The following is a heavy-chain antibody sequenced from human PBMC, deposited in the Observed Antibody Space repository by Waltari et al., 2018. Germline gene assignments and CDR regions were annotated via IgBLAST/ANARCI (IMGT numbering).Heavy chain of an antibody. V-gene: IGHV3-53*01. CDR2: IYGVAST. CDR3: ATFSNWVHDTFDI. CDR1: GFSVSNSY. J-gene: IGHJ3*02. Sequence: EVQLVESGGGLIQPGGSLRLSCAASGFSVSNSYVSWVRQAPGKGLECISFIYGVASTFYVDSVKGRFTVSRDNSKNTVHLQMNSVRVDDTAVYYCATFSNWVHDTFDIWGQGTLVSVSS. D-gene: IGHD3-16*01.